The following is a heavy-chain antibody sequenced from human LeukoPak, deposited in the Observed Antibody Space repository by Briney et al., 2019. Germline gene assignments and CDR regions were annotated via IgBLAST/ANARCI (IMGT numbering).Heavy chain of an antibody. CDR1: GGSFSGYY. Sequence: SETLSLTCAVYGGSFSGYYWSWIRQPPGKGLEWIGEINHSGSTNYNPSLKSRVTISVDTSKNQFPLKLSSVTAADTAVYYCARGDYGDYEFDYWGQGTLVTVSS. CDR3: ARGDYGDYEFDY. CDR2: INHSGST. D-gene: IGHD4-17*01. J-gene: IGHJ4*02. V-gene: IGHV4-34*01.